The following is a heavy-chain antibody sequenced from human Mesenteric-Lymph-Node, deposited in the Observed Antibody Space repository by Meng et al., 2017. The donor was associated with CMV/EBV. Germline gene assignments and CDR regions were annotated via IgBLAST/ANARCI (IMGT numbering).Heavy chain of an antibody. CDR2: ISVHNGNT. Sequence: ASVKVSCKASGYSFTSYGMSWVRQAPGQGLEWMGWISVHNGNTNYAQKFQGRVSMTADTSTNTAYMELRSLRSDDTAVYYCARGGPIVVVPAWSDAFDIWGQGTLVTVSS. J-gene: IGHJ3*02. CDR1: GYSFTSYG. D-gene: IGHD2-2*01. CDR3: ARGGPIVVVPAWSDAFDI. V-gene: IGHV1-18*01.